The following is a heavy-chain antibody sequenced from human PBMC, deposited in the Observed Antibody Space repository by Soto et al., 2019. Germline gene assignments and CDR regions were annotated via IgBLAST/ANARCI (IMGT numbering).Heavy chain of an antibody. CDR1: GFTFSSYA. CDR2: ISGSGGST. J-gene: IGHJ6*02. D-gene: IGHD3-10*01. Sequence: GGSLRLSCAASGFTFSSYAMSWVRQAPGKGLEWVSAISGSGGSTYYADSVKGRFTISRDNSKNTLFLQMNSLRAEDTAVYYCAKDNIGGFGELLHYYYGMDVWGQGTTVTVSS. V-gene: IGHV3-23*01. CDR3: AKDNIGGFGELLHYYYGMDV.